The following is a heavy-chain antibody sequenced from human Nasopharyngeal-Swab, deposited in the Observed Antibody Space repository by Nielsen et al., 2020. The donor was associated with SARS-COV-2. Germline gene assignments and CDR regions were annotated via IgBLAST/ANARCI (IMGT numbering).Heavy chain of an antibody. CDR2: ISSNGGST. Sequence: GESLKISCSASGFTFSSYAMHWVRQAPGKGLEYVSAISSNGGSTYYADSVKGGFTISRDNSKNTLYLQMSSLRAEDTAVYYCVKGQVNYYDSSYLYYFDYWGQGTLVTVSS. CDR1: GFTFSSYA. CDR3: VKGQVNYYDSSYLYYFDY. D-gene: IGHD3-22*01. V-gene: IGHV3-64D*06. J-gene: IGHJ4*02.